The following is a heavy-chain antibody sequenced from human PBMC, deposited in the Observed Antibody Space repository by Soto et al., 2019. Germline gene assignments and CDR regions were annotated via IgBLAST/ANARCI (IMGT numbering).Heavy chain of an antibody. Sequence: SGGGLVQPGGSLRLSCAASGFTFSDHYMDWVRQAPGKGLEWVGRSRDKVHSHTTEYAASVKGRFTISRGDSENSLYLQMNSLKTEDTAVYYCARGVVSTGYFDYWGQGTRVTVSS. CDR2: SRDKVHSHTT. V-gene: IGHV3-72*01. D-gene: IGHD5-12*01. J-gene: IGHJ4*02. CDR3: ARGVVSTGYFDY. CDR1: GFTFSDHY.